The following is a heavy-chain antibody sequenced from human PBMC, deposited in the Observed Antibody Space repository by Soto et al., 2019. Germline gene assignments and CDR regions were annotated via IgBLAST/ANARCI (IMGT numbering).Heavy chain of an antibody. CDR2: ISYDGSNK. J-gene: IGHJ6*02. D-gene: IGHD3-22*01. V-gene: IGHV3-30*18. Sequence: QVQLVESGGGVVQPGRSLRLSCAASGFTFSSYGMHWVRQAPGKGLEWVAVISYDGSNKYYADSVKGRFTISRDNSKNTLYLQMNSLRAEDTAVYYCAKDVSRRYYDSSGYYYYYGMDVWGQGTTVTVSS. CDR3: AKDVSRRYYDSSGYYYYYGMDV. CDR1: GFTFSSYG.